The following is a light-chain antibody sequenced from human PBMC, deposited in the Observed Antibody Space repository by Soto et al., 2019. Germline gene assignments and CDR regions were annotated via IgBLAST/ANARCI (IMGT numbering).Light chain of an antibody. V-gene: IGKV3-20*01. CDR1: QSVSSSS. Sequence: EIVLTQSPGTLSLSPGERATLSCRASQSVSSSSLAWYQQKPGQAPRLLIYGASSRATGIPDRFSGSGSGTDFTLTISRLEPEDFAVFFCQKYGSSLPITLGQGTRLEIK. CDR2: GAS. CDR3: QKYGSSLPIT. J-gene: IGKJ5*01.